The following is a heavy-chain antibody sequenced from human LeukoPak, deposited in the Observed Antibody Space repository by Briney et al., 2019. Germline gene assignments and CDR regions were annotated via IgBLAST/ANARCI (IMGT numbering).Heavy chain of an antibody. CDR2: IDKKDKGYATAT. J-gene: IGHJ5*02. D-gene: IGHD1-26*01. CDR3: TRDSGTYNWFDP. CDR1: GFTFSGSA. V-gene: IGHV3-73*01. Sequence: GGSLRLSCAASGFTFSGSAIHWVRQSSGKGLEWVVQIDKKDKGYATATAYAASVKGRFTISRDDSINTAYLQMKSLKTEDTALYYCTRDSGTYNWFDPWGQGTLVTVSS.